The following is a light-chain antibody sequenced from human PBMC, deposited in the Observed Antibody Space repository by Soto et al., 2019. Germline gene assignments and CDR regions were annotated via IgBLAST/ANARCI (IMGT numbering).Light chain of an antibody. CDR3: QQLNSYPPT. Sequence: DIHFTHSPFSLSSSLVDRVTITCRASQGISSYLAWYQQKPGKAPKLLIYAASTLQSGVPSRFSGSGSGTDFTLAISSLQPEDFATYYCQQLNSYPPTFGQGTRLEIK. J-gene: IGKJ5*01. V-gene: IGKV1-9*01. CDR1: QGISSY. CDR2: AAS.